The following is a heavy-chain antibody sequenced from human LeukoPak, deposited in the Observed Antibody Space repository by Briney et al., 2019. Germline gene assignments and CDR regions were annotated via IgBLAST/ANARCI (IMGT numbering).Heavy chain of an antibody. CDR3: ARVYLLMIYGMDV. D-gene: IGHD3-16*01. V-gene: IGHV1-2*02. CDR2: INPNSDDT. Sequence: GASVKVSCKASGYTFNGYYMHWVRQAPGQGLEWMGWINPNSDDTKYAQKFQGRVTMTRDTSISTAYMELSRLRSDDTAVYYCARVYLLMIYGMDVWGQGTTVTVSS. J-gene: IGHJ6*02. CDR1: GYTFNGYY.